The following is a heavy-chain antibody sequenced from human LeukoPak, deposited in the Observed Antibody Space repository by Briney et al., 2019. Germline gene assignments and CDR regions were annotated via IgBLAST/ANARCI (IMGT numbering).Heavy chain of an antibody. CDR3: ARVTSGYYYYMDV. V-gene: IGHV4-59*13. Sequence: PSETLSLTCTVSGGSISSYYWSWIRQPPGKGLEWVGYIYYSGSTNYNPSLKSRVPISVDTSKNQFSLKLSSVTAADTAVYYCARVTSGYYYYMDVWGKGTTVTISS. D-gene: IGHD4-23*01. J-gene: IGHJ6*03. CDR2: IYYSGST. CDR1: GGSISSYY.